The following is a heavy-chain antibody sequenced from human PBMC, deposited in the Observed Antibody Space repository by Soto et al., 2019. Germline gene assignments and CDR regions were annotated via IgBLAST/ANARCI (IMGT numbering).Heavy chain of an antibody. CDR3: ASSLGGLTGYSYFDY. V-gene: IGHV1-69*13. D-gene: IGHD3-9*01. J-gene: IGHJ4*02. CDR1: GGTFSSYA. CDR2: IIPIFGTA. Sequence: ASVKVSCKASGGTFSSYAISWVRQAPGQGLEWMGGIIPIFGTANYAQKFQGRVTITADESTSTAYMELSSLRSEDTAVYYCASSLGGLTGYSYFDYWGQGTLVTVSS.